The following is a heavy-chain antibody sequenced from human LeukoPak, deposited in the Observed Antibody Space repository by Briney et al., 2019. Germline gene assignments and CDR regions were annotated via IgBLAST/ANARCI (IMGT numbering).Heavy chain of an antibody. CDR3: ARQGYGSGSFFYYGMDV. J-gene: IGHJ6*02. CDR1: GYIFTSYW. CDR2: IYPGDSDT. Sequence: GESLQISCKGSGYIFTSYWIGWVRQLPGKGLEWMGIIYPGDSDTRYSPSFQGQVTISADKSISTAYLQWSSLKASDTAMYYCARQGYGSGSFFYYGMDVWGQGTTVTVSS. V-gene: IGHV5-51*01. D-gene: IGHD3-10*01.